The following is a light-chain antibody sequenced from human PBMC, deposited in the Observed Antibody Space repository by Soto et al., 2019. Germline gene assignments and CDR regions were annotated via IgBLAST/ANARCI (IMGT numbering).Light chain of an antibody. Sequence: EIVLTQSPATLSLSPGERVTLSCRASQSVSNSLAWYQQKPGQPPRLLIYDVSNRATGIPARFSGSGSGTDFTLTITSLEPEDFAVYCGHQRYNWPRVTFGKGTQLEIK. CDR1: QSVSNS. V-gene: IGKV3-11*01. CDR2: DVS. J-gene: IGKJ5*01. CDR3: HQRYNWPRVT.